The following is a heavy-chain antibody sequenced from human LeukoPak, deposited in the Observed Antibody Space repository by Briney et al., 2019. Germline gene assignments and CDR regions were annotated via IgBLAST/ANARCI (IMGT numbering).Heavy chain of an antibody. J-gene: IGHJ4*02. V-gene: IGHV1-2*02. CDR3: ATDRVRYFDS. D-gene: IGHD3-9*01. CDR2: INPNSGAT. Sequence: ASVKVSCKASGYTFTAYYMHWVRQAPGHGLEWMGWINPNSGATQYAQKFQGRVTMTEDTSTDTAYMELSSLRSEDTAVYYCATDRVRYFDSWGQGTLVTVSS. CDR1: GYTFTAYY.